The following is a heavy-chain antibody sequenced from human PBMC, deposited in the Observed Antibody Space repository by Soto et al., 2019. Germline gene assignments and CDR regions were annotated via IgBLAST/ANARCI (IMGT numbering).Heavy chain of an antibody. CDR1: GYTFTSYA. J-gene: IGHJ3*02. V-gene: IGHV1-3*01. D-gene: IGHD3-10*02. Sequence: QVQLVQSGAEVKKPGASVKVSCKASGYTFTSYAMHWVRQAPGQRLEWMGWINAGNGNTKYSQRFQGRVTITRDTSESTAYMELSSLRSEDTAVYYCARYVRGDAFDIWGQGTMVTVSS. CDR3: ARYVRGDAFDI. CDR2: INAGNGNT.